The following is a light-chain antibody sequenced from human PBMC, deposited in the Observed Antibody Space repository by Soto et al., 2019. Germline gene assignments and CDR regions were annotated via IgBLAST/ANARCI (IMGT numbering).Light chain of an antibody. J-gene: IGKJ1*01. CDR3: QQYNNWPSPA. CDR2: GAS. V-gene: IGKV3-15*01. Sequence: EIVMTQSPATLSVSPGERATLSCRASQSVSSNLAWYQQKPSQAPRLLIYGASTRATGIPARFSGSGSGTEFTLTISSLQSEDFAVYYCQQYNNWPSPAFGQGTKVEIK. CDR1: QSVSSN.